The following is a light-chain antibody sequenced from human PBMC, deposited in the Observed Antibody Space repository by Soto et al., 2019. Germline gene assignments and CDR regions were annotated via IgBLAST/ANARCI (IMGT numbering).Light chain of an antibody. V-gene: IGKV2D-29*01. Sequence: EIVLTQTPLSLSVTPGQQASISCKSSQSLLHSDGKTYLYWHLQRPGQAPHLLIYEVSNRFSGVPDRISSSGSGKDFTLKISRVEADDVGVYYYMQCAQRCTFGQGTKLEI. J-gene: IGKJ2*02. CDR1: QSLLHSDGKTY. CDR3: MQCAQRCT. CDR2: EVS.